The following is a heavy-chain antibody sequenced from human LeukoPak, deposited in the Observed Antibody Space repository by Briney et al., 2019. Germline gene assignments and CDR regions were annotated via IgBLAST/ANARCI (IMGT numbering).Heavy chain of an antibody. V-gene: IGHV1-46*01. J-gene: IGHJ4*02. D-gene: IGHD3-16*02. Sequence: ASVKVSCKASGYTFTSYYMHWVRQAPGQGLEWMGTINPSGGSTSYAQKFQGRVTMTRDTSTSTVYMELSSLRSEDTAVYYCARGDYVWGSYRAYFDYWGQGTLVTVSS. CDR2: INPSGGST. CDR3: ARGDYVWGSYRAYFDY. CDR1: GYTFTSYY.